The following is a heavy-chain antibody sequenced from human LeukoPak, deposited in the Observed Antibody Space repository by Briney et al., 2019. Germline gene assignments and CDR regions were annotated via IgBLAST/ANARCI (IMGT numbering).Heavy chain of an antibody. V-gene: IGHV4-34*01. CDR1: GGSFSGYY. CDR3: ARVLRGLYPDY. J-gene: IGHJ4*02. D-gene: IGHD3-10*01. Sequence: SETLSLTCAVYGGSFSGYYWSWIRQPPGKGLERIGEINHSGSTNYNPSLKSRVTISVDTSKNQFSLKLSSVTAADTAVYYCARVLRGLYPDYWGQGTLVTVSS. CDR2: INHSGST.